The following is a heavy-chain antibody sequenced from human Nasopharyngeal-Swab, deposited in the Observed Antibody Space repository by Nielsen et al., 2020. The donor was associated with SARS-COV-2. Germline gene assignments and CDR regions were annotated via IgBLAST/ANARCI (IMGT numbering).Heavy chain of an antibody. Sequence: SETLSLTCAVSGGSISSSNWWSWVRQPPGKGLEWIGEIYHSGSTNYNPSLKSRVTISVDKSKNQFSLKLSSVTAADTAVYYCARGLYGDYLHYFDYWGQGTLVTVSS. V-gene: IGHV4-4*02. CDR1: GGSISSSNW. D-gene: IGHD4-17*01. J-gene: IGHJ4*02. CDR3: ARGLYGDYLHYFDY. CDR2: IYHSGST.